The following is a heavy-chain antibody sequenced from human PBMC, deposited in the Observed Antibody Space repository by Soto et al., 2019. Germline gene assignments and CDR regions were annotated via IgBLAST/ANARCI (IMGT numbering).Heavy chain of an antibody. CDR2: ISYDGNNK. D-gene: IGHD3-9*01. Sequence: PGGSLRLSCAASGFTFSSYGMHWVRQAPGKGLEWVAVISYDGNNKYYADSVKGRFTISRDNSKNTLYLQMNSLRAEDTAVYYCAKVVEYDILTGYLYYYYYGMDVWGQGTTV. CDR1: GFTFSSYG. J-gene: IGHJ6*02. V-gene: IGHV3-30*18. CDR3: AKVVEYDILTGYLYYYYYGMDV.